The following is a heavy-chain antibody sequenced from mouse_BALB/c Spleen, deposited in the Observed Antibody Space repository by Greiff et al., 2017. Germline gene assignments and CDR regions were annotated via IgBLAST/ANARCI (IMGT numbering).Heavy chain of an antibody. CDR3: TRDGGYAMDY. V-gene: IGHV7-1*02. Sequence: EVKVVESGGGLVQPGGSLRLSCATSGFTFSDFYMEWVRQPPGKRLEWIAASRNNANDNTPEYSASVKGRFIVSRDTSQRILYLQMNALTAEDTAIYDCTRDGGYAMDYWGQGASVTVSS. CDR2: SRNNANDNTP. CDR1: GFTFSDFY. J-gene: IGHJ4*01.